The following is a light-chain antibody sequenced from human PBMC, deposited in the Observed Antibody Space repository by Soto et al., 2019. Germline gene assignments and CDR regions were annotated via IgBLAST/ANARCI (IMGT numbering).Light chain of an antibody. Sequence: DIVMTQSPDSLAVSLGERATINCKSSQSILHRSNNKNYLAWYQQKPGQPPRLLFYWASTRESGVPDRFSGSGSGTDFTLTISSLQAGDVAVYYCQQYYSVWWTFGQGTKVEIK. V-gene: IGKV4-1*01. CDR1: QSILHRSNNKNY. CDR3: QQYYSVWWT. J-gene: IGKJ1*01. CDR2: WAS.